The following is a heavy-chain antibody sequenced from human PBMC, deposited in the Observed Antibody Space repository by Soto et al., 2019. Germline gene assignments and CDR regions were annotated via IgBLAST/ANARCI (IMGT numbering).Heavy chain of an antibody. J-gene: IGHJ4*02. V-gene: IGHV3-30*03. D-gene: IGHD6-19*01. CDR3: ASETEAVAGWEHFFSH. CDR1: GFTFSSYG. CDR2: ISYDGSNK. Sequence: QVQLVESGGGVVQPGRSLRLSCAASGFTFSSYGMHWVSQAPGKGLEWVAVISYDGSNKYYADSVKGRFTISRDNSKNTLYLQMNSLRAEDTAVYYCASETEAVAGWEHFFSHWGQGTLVTVSS.